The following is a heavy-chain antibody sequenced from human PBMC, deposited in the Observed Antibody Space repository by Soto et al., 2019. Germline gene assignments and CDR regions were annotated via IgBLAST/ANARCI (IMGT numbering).Heavy chain of an antibody. CDR2: ISTGGSTI. J-gene: IGHJ4*02. Sequence: GGYLRLSCTASGFTVRAYYRNWIRQAPGKGPEWVSYISTGGSTIFYAASVKGRFTISRDNDKNSLSLQMDCLRAEDTGVYYCARGSPQFWQLFDNWGQGALVTVSS. CDR1: GFTVRAYY. V-gene: IGHV3-11*01. D-gene: IGHD3-3*01. CDR3: ARGSPQFWQLFDN.